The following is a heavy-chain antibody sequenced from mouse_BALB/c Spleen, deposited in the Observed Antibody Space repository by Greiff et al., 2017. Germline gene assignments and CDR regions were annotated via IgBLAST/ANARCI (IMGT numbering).Heavy chain of an antibody. D-gene: IGHD1-2*01. CDR3: ARDRDYGYGFAY. J-gene: IGHJ3*01. V-gene: IGHV2-9*02. Sequence: VKLVESGPGLVAPSQSLSITCTVSGFSLTSYGVHWVRQPPGKGLEWLGVIWAGGSTNDNSALMSRLSISKDNSKSQVFLKMNSLQTDDTAMYYCARDRDYGYGFAYWGQGTLVTVSA. CDR1: GFSLTSYG. CDR2: IWAGGST.